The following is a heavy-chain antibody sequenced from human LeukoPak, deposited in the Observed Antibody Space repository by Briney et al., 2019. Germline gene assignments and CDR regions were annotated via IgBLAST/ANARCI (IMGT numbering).Heavy chain of an antibody. CDR1: GGSISSYY. CDR2: IYTSGST. D-gene: IGHD1-7*01. J-gene: IGHJ4*02. Sequence: SETLSLTCTVSGGSISSYYWSWIRQPAGKGLEWIGRIYTSGSTNYNPSLKSRVTMSVDTSKNQFSLKLSSVTAADTAVYYCARDGRNWNYGGYFDYWGQGTLVTVSS. V-gene: IGHV4-4*07. CDR3: ARDGRNWNYGGYFDY.